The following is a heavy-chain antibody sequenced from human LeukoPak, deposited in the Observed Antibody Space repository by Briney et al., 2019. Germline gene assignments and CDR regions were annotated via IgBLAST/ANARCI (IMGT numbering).Heavy chain of an antibody. J-gene: IGHJ4*02. CDR3: ARGHGYLDY. Sequence: SETLSLTCTVSGGSISNYYWNWIRQSPGKGLEWIGNIYYSGSTNYNPSLKSRVTISVDTSKNQFSLKLSSVTAADTAVYYCARGHGYLDYWGQGTLVTVSS. V-gene: IGHV4-59*01. CDR2: IYYSGST. D-gene: IGHD5-24*01. CDR1: GGSISNYY.